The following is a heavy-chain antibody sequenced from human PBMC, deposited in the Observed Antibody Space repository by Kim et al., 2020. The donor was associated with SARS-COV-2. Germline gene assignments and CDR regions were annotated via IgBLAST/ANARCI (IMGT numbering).Heavy chain of an antibody. Sequence: GGSLRLSCTASGFTFGDYAMSWFRQAPGKGLEWVGFIRSKAYGGTTEYAASVKGRFTISRDDSKSIAYLQMNSLKTEDTAVYYCTRDPPPSYSGSYFDYWGQGTLVTVSS. CDR1: GFTFGDYA. CDR2: IRSKAYGGTT. J-gene: IGHJ4*02. D-gene: IGHD1-26*01. V-gene: IGHV3-49*03. CDR3: TRDPPPSYSGSYFDY.